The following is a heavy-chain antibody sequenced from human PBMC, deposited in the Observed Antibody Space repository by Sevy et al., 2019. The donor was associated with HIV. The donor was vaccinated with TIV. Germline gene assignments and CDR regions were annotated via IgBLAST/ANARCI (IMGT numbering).Heavy chain of an antibody. D-gene: IGHD6-13*01. V-gene: IGHV3-21*01. CDR2: ITSSSTYI. CDR3: ATGSSSTWFIDY. CDR1: GFTFGGYS. Sequence: GGSLRVSCAASGFTFGGYSMNWVRQAPGKGLEWVSSITSSSTYIHYADSVKGRFTISRDNAKNSLYLQMNSLRAEDTAVYFCATGSSSTWFIDYWGQGTLVTVSS. J-gene: IGHJ4*02.